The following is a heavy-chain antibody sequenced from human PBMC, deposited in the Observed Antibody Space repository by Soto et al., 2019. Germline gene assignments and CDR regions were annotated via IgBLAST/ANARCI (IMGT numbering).Heavy chain of an antibody. Sequence: TGGSLRLSXAASGFTFSNSWMTWVRQAPGKGLEWVAKINQGGSEKWSADSVKGRFTISRDNAKNSLYLQLNSLGAEDTAVYYCVKDDGDYSFDYWGQGTLVTGS. J-gene: IGHJ4*02. CDR1: GFTFSNSW. CDR2: INQGGSEK. D-gene: IGHD4-17*01. CDR3: VKDDGDYSFDY. V-gene: IGHV3-7*03.